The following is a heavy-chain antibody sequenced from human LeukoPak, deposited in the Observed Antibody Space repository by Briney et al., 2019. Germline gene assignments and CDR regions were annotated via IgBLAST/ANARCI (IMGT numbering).Heavy chain of an antibody. J-gene: IGHJ4*02. D-gene: IGHD3-10*01. V-gene: IGHV1-69-2*01. CDR2: VDPEDDEA. Sequence: ASVTISCKASGYTFTSFGIRGVRQAPGKGLEWMGRVDPEDDEAIYAQKFRGRVTMTADTSTDTAYLELRSLKSDDVDLYYCASYHEISMVLQYGGQGSLVTVSS. CDR3: ASYHEISMVLQY. CDR1: GYTFTSFG.